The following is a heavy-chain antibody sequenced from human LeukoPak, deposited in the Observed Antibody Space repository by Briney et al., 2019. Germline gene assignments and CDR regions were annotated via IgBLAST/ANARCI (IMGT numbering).Heavy chain of an antibody. CDR3: AKGGWLDD. CDR1: GFTFSSHV. D-gene: IGHD5-12*01. J-gene: IGHJ4*02. Sequence: GGSLRLSCAASGFTFSSHVMSWVRQAPGKGLEWVSAISVSDGITYYADSVKGHFTISGDNSKSTVFLQLNSLRTEDTAVYYCAKGGWLDDWGQGTLVTVSS. CDR2: ISVSDGIT. V-gene: IGHV3-23*01.